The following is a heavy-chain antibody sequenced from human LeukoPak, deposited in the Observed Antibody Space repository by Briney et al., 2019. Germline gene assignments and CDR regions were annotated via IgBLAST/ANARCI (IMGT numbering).Heavy chain of an antibody. D-gene: IGHD4-17*01. CDR2: IYTTGST. J-gene: IGHJ4*02. V-gene: IGHV4-4*07. Sequence: SETLSLTCTVSGDSISSYYWSWIRQPAGKGLEWIGRIYTTGSTNYNPSLKSRVTMSVDTSKNHFSLKLNSVTAADTAVYYCARVLTTVTTTLNYFDYWGQGTLVTVSS. CDR3: ARVLTTVTTTLNYFDY. CDR1: GDSISSYY.